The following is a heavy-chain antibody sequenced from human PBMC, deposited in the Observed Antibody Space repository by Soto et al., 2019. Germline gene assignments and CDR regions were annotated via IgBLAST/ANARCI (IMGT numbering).Heavy chain of an antibody. Sequence: GGSLRLSCAASGFTFSSYAMHWVRQAPGKGLEWVAVISYDGSNKYYADSVKGRFTISRDNSKNTLFLQMNSLRAEDTAVYYCARGYSSGWYHTAAQQATYGMDVWGQGTTVTVSS. CDR2: ISYDGSNK. CDR3: ARGYSSGWYHTAAQQATYGMDV. D-gene: IGHD6-19*01. J-gene: IGHJ6*02. CDR1: GFTFSSYA. V-gene: IGHV3-30-3*01.